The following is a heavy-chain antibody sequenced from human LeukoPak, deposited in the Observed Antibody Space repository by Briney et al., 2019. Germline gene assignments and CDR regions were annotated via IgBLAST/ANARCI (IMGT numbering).Heavy chain of an antibody. V-gene: IGHV3-7*02. Sequence: PGGSLRLSCAASGFTFSSYWMSWVRQAPGKGLEWVANIKHDGNEKYYVDSVKGRFTISRDNAKNSLYLQMNSLRAEDTAVYYCATSRWAAAGTGYFDYWGQGTLVIVSS. J-gene: IGHJ4*02. CDR3: ATSRWAAAGTGYFDY. CDR1: GFTFSSYW. D-gene: IGHD6-13*01. CDR2: IKHDGNEK.